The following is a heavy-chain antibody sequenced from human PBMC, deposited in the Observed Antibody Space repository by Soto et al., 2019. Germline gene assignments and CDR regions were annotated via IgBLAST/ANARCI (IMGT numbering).Heavy chain of an antibody. Sequence: QVQLQESGPGLVKPSQTLSLTCTVSGGSISSGGYYWSWIRQHPGKGLEWIGYIYYSGSTYYNPSLKSRVTISVDTSKNQFSLKLSSVTAADTAVYYCAREDMITFGGVITRSWGFDYWGQGTLVTVSS. CDR2: IYYSGST. CDR1: GGSISSGGYY. CDR3: AREDMITFGGVITRSWGFDY. V-gene: IGHV4-31*03. D-gene: IGHD3-16*02. J-gene: IGHJ4*02.